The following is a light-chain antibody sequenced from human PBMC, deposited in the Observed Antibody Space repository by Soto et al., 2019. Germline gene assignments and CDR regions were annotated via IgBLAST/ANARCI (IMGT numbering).Light chain of an antibody. V-gene: IGKV3-20*01. CDR1: QSVSSSY. CDR3: QQYGSSPSWR. J-gene: IGKJ1*01. Sequence: DIVLTHSPGTLSFSPLEIAALSFSASQSVSSSYLAWYQQKRGQAPRFLIYGASSRATGIPDRFSGSGSGTDFTLSISRLEPEDFAVYYCQQYGSSPSWRFGQGTKVDIK. CDR2: GAS.